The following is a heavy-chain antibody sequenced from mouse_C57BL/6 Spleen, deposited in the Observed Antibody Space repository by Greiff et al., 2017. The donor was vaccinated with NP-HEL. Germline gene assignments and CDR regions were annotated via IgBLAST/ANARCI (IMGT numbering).Heavy chain of an antibody. Sequence: VKLQESGAELVRPGASVTLSCKASGYTFTDYEMHWVKQTPVHGLEWIGAIDPETGGTAYNQKFKGKAILTADKSSSTAYMELRSLTSEDSAVYYCTRGGFLAYWGQGTLVTVSA. CDR2: IDPETGGT. V-gene: IGHV1-15*01. CDR1: GYTFTDYE. CDR3: TRGGFLAY. J-gene: IGHJ3*01.